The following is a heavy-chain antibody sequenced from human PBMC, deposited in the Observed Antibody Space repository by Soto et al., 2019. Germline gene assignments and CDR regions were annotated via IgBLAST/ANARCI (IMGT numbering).Heavy chain of an antibody. CDR3: AKDIGDQLPESAVDI. CDR2: ISWNSGSI. D-gene: IGHD2-2*01. CDR1: GFTFDDYA. Sequence: GGSLRLSCAASGFTFDDYAMHWVRQAPGKGLEWVSGISWNSGSIGYADSVKGRFTISRDNAKNSLYLQMNSLRAEDTAWYYCAKDIGDQLPESAVDIWGQGTMVTVSS. J-gene: IGHJ3*02. V-gene: IGHV3-9*01.